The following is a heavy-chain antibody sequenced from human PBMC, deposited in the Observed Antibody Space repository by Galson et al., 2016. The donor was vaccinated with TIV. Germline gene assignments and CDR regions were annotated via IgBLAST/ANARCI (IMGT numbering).Heavy chain of an antibody. Sequence: SVKVSCKASGYFFNSYGLTWLRQAPGQGLEWMGLISGYNGNANYAQKFQGRVTMTTDTSKSTSYLELRNLRSDDTAIYFCVRKAGSGWYDYWGQGTLVTVSS. D-gene: IGHD6-19*01. CDR2: ISGYNGNA. CDR3: VRKAGSGWYDY. J-gene: IGHJ4*02. CDR1: GYFFNSYG. V-gene: IGHV1-18*01.